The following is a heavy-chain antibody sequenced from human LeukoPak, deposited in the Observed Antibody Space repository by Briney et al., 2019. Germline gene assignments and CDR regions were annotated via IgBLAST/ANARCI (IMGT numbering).Heavy chain of an antibody. D-gene: IGHD4-17*01. Sequence: GASVKVSCKASGYTFTSYGISWVRQAPGQGLEWMGWISAYNGNTNYAQKLQGRVTMTTDTSTSTAYMELRSLRSDDTAVYYCARDDDGDEDYYYYGMDVWGKGTTATVSS. CDR1: GYTFTSYG. V-gene: IGHV1-18*04. J-gene: IGHJ6*04. CDR3: ARDDDGDEDYYYYGMDV. CDR2: ISAYNGNT.